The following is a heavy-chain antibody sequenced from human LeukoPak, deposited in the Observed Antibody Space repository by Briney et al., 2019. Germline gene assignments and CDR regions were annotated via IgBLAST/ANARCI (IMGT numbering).Heavy chain of an antibody. J-gene: IGHJ4*02. CDR2: ISGSGGST. D-gene: IGHD4-17*01. CDR1: GFTFSSYA. Sequence: PGGSLRLSCAASGFTFSSYAMSWVRQAPGKGLEWVSAISGSGGSTYYADSVKGRFTTSRDNSKNTLYLQINSLRAEDTAVYYCAKVYGDYVPYFDYWGQGTLVTVSS. V-gene: IGHV3-23*01. CDR3: AKVYGDYVPYFDY.